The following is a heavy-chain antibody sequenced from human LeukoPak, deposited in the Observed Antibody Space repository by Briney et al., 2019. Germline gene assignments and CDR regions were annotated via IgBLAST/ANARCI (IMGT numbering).Heavy chain of an antibody. CDR2: INSDGSST. J-gene: IGHJ4*02. CDR1: EFTFSSYW. V-gene: IGHV3-74*01. Sequence: GGSLRLSCAASEFTFSSYWMHWVRHAPGKGLVWVSRINSDGSSTNYADSVKGRFTISRDNAKNTLYLQMNSLRAEDTAVYYCASAIVTTRNAWDCWGQGALVTVSS. CDR3: ASAIVTTRNAWDC. D-gene: IGHD5-12*01.